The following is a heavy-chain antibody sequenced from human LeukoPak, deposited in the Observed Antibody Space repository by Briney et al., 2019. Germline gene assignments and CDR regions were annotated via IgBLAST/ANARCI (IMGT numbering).Heavy chain of an antibody. CDR1: GFTFDEFG. V-gene: IGHV3-20*04. CDR2: INWNGGST. Sequence: AGGSLRLSCAASGFTFDEFGMSWVRQVPGKGLEWVSGINWNGGSTGYADSVKGRFTISRDNAKNSLYLQMHSLSADDTALYYCARDCCGDGHYYYYYMDVWGKGTTVTVS. J-gene: IGHJ6*03. D-gene: IGHD5-12*01. CDR3: ARDCCGDGHYYYYYMDV.